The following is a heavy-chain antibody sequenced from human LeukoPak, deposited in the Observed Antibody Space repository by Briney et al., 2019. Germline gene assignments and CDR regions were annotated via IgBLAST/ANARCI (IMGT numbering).Heavy chain of an antibody. CDR3: ASESLGYCSSTSCYQNY. CDR1: AASISSYY. J-gene: IGHJ4*02. V-gene: IGHV4-4*07. Sequence: SETLSLTCTVSAASISSYYWSWIRQPAGKGLEWIGRIYTSGSTNYNPSLKSRVTISVDTSKNQFSLKLSSVTAADTAVYYCASESLGYCSSTSCYQNYWGQGTLVTVSS. D-gene: IGHD2-2*01. CDR2: IYTSGST.